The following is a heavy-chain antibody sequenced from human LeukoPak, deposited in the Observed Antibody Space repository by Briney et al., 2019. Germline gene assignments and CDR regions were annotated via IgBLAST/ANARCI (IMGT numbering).Heavy chain of an antibody. CDR1: GFTFSSYA. D-gene: IGHD3-10*01. V-gene: IGHV3-23*01. Sequence: SGGSLRLSCAASGFTFSSYAMSWVRQAPGKGLEWVSAISGGGGSTYYADSVKGRFTISRDNSKNTLYLQMNSLRAEDTAVYYCANSGITMVRGVLDAFDIWGQGTMVTVSS. J-gene: IGHJ3*02. CDR2: ISGGGGST. CDR3: ANSGITMVRGVLDAFDI.